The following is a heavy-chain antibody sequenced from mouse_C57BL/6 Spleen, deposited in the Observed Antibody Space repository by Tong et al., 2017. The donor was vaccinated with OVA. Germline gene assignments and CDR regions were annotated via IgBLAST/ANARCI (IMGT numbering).Heavy chain of an antibody. D-gene: IGHD2-4*01. CDR2: INPSTGGT. CDR1: GYSFTGYY. CDR3: ARNYDYDGAVAY. J-gene: IGHJ3*01. Sequence: EVQLQESGPELVKPGASVKISCKASGYSFTGYYMNWVKQSPEKSLEWIGEINPSTGGTTYNQKFKAKATLTVDKSSSTAYMQLKSLTSEDSAVYYCARNYDYDGAVAYWGQGTLVTVSA. V-gene: IGHV1-42*01.